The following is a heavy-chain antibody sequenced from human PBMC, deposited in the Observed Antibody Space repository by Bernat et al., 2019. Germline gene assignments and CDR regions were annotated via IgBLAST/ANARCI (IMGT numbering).Heavy chain of an antibody. J-gene: IGHJ4*02. Sequence: EVQLLESGGGLVQPGGSLRLSCAASGFTFSSYAMSWVRQAPGKGLEWVSAISGSGGSTYYADAVKGRFTISRDNSKNTLYLQMNSLRAEDTAVYYCAKCPIRPTEFDYWGQGTLVTVSS. CDR1: GFTFSSYA. CDR2: ISGSGGST. CDR3: AKCPIRPTEFDY. V-gene: IGHV3-23*01.